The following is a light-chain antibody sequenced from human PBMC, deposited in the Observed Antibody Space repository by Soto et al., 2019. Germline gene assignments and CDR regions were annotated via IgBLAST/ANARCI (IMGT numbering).Light chain of an antibody. CDR1: SSDVGGYNY. Sequence: ALTQPASVSGSPGQSITISCTGTSSDVGGYNYVSWYQQHPGKAPKLMIYEVSHRPSGVSNRFSGSKSANTASLTISGLQAEDEADYYCSSYTSSSTQVFGGGTKLTVL. CDR2: EVS. CDR3: SSYTSSSTQV. V-gene: IGLV2-14*01. J-gene: IGLJ3*02.